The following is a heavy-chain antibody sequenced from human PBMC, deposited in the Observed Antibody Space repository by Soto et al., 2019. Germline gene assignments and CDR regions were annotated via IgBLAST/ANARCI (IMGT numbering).Heavy chain of an antibody. V-gene: IGHV3-48*02. CDR1: GFTFSKYR. Sequence: PGGSLRLSCAASGFTFSKYRMNWVRQAPGKGLEWVSYISSSSSTIYYADSVKGRFTISRDNAKNSLYLQMNSLRDEDTAVYYCARESRFLEWLSLNWFDPWGQGTLVTVSS. CDR3: ARESRFLEWLSLNWFDP. D-gene: IGHD3-3*01. J-gene: IGHJ5*02. CDR2: ISSSSSTI.